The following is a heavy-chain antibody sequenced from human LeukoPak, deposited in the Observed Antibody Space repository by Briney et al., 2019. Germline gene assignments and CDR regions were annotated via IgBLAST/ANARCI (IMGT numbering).Heavy chain of an antibody. J-gene: IGHJ4*02. CDR3: ARKSAARGTSEFDC. V-gene: IGHV1-2*02. CDR2: INPNSGGT. Sequence: ASVKVSCKASGYTFTGYYINWVRQAPGQGLEWMGWINPNSGGTNYAQKFQGRVTMTSDTSTSTAYMELSSLRSDDTAVYYCARKSAARGTSEFDCWGQGTLVTVSS. CDR1: GYTFTGYY. D-gene: IGHD2-2*01.